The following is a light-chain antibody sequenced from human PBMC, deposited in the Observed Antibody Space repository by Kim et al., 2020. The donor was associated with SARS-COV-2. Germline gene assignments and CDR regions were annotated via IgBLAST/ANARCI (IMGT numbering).Light chain of an antibody. CDR2: AAA. J-gene: IGKJ3*01. CDR3: QRYNSVPST. Sequence: ASLGDRETSPCRARQDIYGYVNWYQPKPGKGPRLLIYAAATLQSGVPSRFSGSGSGTEFTLTISSLQPEDVATYYCQRYNSVPSTFGPGTKVDIK. CDR1: QDIYGY. V-gene: IGKV1-27*01.